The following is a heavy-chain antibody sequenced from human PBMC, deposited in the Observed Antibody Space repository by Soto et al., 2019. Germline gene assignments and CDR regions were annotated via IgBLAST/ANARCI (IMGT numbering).Heavy chain of an antibody. D-gene: IGHD2-2*02. V-gene: IGHV1-69*13. Sequence: SVKVTCKASGYTFSSYAISWVRQAPGQGLEWMGGIIPIFGTANYAQKFQGRVTITADESTSTAYMELSSLRSEDTAVYYCARGALDIVVVPAAIRPYDYYYGMDVWGQGTTVTGSS. CDR2: IIPIFGTA. CDR1: GYTFSSYA. CDR3: ARGALDIVVVPAAIRPYDYYYGMDV. J-gene: IGHJ6*02.